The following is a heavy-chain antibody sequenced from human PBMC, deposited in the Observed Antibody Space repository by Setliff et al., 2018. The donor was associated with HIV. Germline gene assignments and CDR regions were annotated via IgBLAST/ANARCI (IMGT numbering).Heavy chain of an antibody. V-gene: IGHV3-30*03. CDR3: ARDGGICSSTSCEAIGAFDI. CDR2: TSYDGNIK. D-gene: IGHD2-2*01. J-gene: IGHJ3*02. Sequence: PGGSLRLSCAASGFTFSNYAMHWVRQAPGKGLEWVAVTSYDGNIKYYADSVKGRFTISRDNSKNTLYVQMNSLRAEDTAVYYCARDGGICSSTSCEAIGAFDIWGQGTMVTVSS. CDR1: GFTFSNYA.